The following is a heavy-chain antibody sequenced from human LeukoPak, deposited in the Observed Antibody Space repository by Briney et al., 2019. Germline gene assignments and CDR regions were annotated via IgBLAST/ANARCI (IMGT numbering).Heavy chain of an antibody. CDR2: INYSGST. CDR1: GGTISRTSYY. D-gene: IGHD2-15*01. CDR3: ARHSSGVGVPYGMDV. V-gene: IGHV4-39*01. Sequence: SETLTLTCTVSGGTISRTSYYWVWMPQPPGKGLEWIGSINYSGSTYDNPSLKSRVTISVDTSKSQFSLKLSSVTAADTAVYYCARHSSGVGVPYGMDVWGQGTTVTVSS. J-gene: IGHJ6*02.